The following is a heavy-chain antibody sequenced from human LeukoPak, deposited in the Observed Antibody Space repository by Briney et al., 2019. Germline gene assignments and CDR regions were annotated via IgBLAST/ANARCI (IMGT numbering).Heavy chain of an antibody. J-gene: IGHJ5*01. Sequence: GESLKISCKGSGYSFTSYWISWVRQMPGKGLEWMGRIDPSDSYTNYSPSFQGHVTISADKSISTAYLQWSSLKASDTAIYYCATKVRYDNWFDPWGQGTLVTVSS. V-gene: IGHV5-10-1*01. CDR1: GYSFTSYW. CDR3: ATKVRYDNWFDP. D-gene: IGHD1-1*01. CDR2: IDPSDSYT.